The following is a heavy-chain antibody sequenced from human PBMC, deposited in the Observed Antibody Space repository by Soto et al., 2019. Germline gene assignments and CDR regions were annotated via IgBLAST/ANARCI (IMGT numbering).Heavy chain of an antibody. V-gene: IGHV3-9*01. CDR3: AKDKGGYSYGDFDY. Sequence: EVQLVESGGGLVQPGRSLRLSCAASGFTFDDYAMHWVRQAPGKGLEWVSGISWNSGSIGYADSVKGRFTISRDNXXNSLYLQMNSLRAEDTALYYCAKDKGGYSYGDFDYWGQGTLVTVSS. J-gene: IGHJ4*02. CDR2: ISWNSGSI. CDR1: GFTFDDYA. D-gene: IGHD5-18*01.